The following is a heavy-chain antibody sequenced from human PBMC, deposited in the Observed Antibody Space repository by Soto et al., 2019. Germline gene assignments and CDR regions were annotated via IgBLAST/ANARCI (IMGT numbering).Heavy chain of an antibody. CDR2: INHSGST. Sequence: DTLSLTCAVYGGSFSGYYWSWIRQPPGKGLEWIGEINHSGSTNYNPSLKSRVTISVDTSKNQFSLKLSSVTAADTAVYYCARGYRATGYYYGMDVWGQGTTVTVSS. J-gene: IGHJ6*02. CDR1: GGSFSGYY. D-gene: IGHD5-12*01. V-gene: IGHV4-34*01. CDR3: ARGYRATGYYYGMDV.